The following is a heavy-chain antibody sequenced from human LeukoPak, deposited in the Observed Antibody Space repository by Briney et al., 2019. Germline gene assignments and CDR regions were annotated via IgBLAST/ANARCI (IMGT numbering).Heavy chain of an antibody. V-gene: IGHV3-23*01. Sequence: GGSLRLSCAASGFTFSSYAMNWVRQAPGKGLEWVSGISGSGDGRYYTDSVKGRFTIPRDISRTTVYLQMNSLTVEDTAIYYCAKDLYPVPGACDHWGQGTLVTVS. CDR2: ISGSGDGR. D-gene: IGHD6-19*01. J-gene: IGHJ4*02. CDR3: AKDLYPVPGACDH. CDR1: GFTFSSYA.